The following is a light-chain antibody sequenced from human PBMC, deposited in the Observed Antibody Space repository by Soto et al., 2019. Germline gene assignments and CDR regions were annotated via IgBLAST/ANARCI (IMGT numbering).Light chain of an antibody. CDR2: DAS. Sequence: EIVLTQSPATLSLSPGERGTLSCRASQSVSTYLAWYQQKPGQAPRLLIYDASNRATGIPARFSGSGSGTDFTLTIRYIEPEDFAFYYCQQHSGWVTFGGGTKVEI. V-gene: IGKV3-11*01. J-gene: IGKJ4*01. CDR1: QSVSTY. CDR3: QQHSGWVT.